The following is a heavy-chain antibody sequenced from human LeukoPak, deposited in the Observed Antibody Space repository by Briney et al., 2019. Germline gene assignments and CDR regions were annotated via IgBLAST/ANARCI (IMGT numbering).Heavy chain of an antibody. V-gene: IGHV3-15*01. D-gene: IGHD2-21*02. CDR1: GFTFGSDW. J-gene: IGHJ4*02. CDR3: TTSSAGAVTAVYPFDN. CDR2: IRTKTEGATT. Sequence: PGGSLRLSCAASGFTFGSDWMNWFRQAPGRGLEWVGLIRTKTEGATTDNAAPVKGRFAISRDDSTDTLHLQMNSLKTEDTAVYYCTTSSAGAVTAVYPFDNWGQGTLVTVSS.